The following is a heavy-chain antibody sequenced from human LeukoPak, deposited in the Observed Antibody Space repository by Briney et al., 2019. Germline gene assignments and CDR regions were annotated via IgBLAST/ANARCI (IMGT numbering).Heavy chain of an antibody. CDR2: INPNSGGT. CDR3: ARSRSGVLPPYYYYMDV. CDR1: GYTFTGYY. Sequence: ASVKVSCKASGYTFTGYYMHWVRQAPGQGLEWMGWINPNSGGTNYAQKFQGWVTMTKDTSISTAYMELSRLRSDDTAVYYCARSRSGVLPPYYYYMDVWGKGTTVTVSS. V-gene: IGHV1-2*04. D-gene: IGHD3-10*01. J-gene: IGHJ6*03.